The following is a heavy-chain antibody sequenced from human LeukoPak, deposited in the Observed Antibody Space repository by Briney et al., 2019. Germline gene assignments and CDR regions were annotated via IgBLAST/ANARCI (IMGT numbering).Heavy chain of an antibody. CDR1: GGSISSYY. J-gene: IGHJ3*02. D-gene: IGHD6-13*01. CDR3: ARRGIAAADDAFDI. CDR2: IYYSGST. V-gene: IGHV4-59*08. Sequence: SETLSLTCTVSGGSISSYYWSWIRQPPGKGLEWIGYIYYSGSTNYNPSLKSRVTISVDTSKNQFSLKLSSVTAADTAVYYCARRGIAAADDAFDIWGQGTMVTVSS.